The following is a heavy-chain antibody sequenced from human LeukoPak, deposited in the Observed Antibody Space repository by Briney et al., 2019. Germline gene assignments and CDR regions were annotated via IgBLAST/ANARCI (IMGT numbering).Heavy chain of an antibody. D-gene: IGHD3-10*01. CDR1: GFTFSSYA. CDR2: ISASGADT. J-gene: IGHJ4*02. V-gene: IGHV3-23*01. CDR3: AKQYGSESYYNFPDY. Sequence: GGSLRLSCAASGFTFSSYAMTWVRQAPGKGLEWVSTISASGADTYYADSVKGRVTISRDNSKNTLYLQMNSLRAEDTAVYHCAKQYGSESYYNFPDYWGQGTLVTVSS.